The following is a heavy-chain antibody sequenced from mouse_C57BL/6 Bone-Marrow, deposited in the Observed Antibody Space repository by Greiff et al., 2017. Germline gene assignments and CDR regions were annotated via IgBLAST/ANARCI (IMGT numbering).Heavy chain of an antibody. Sequence: VQLQQSGAELVKPGASVKMSCKASGYTFTSYWLTWVKQRPGQGLEWIGDIYPGSGSTNYNEKFKSKATLTVDTSSSTAYMQRSSLTSEDSAVYYCARGSFVFDYWGQGTTLTVSS. CDR3: ARGSFVFDY. D-gene: IGHD3-1*01. CDR1: GYTFTSYW. J-gene: IGHJ2*01. V-gene: IGHV1-55*01. CDR2: IYPGSGST.